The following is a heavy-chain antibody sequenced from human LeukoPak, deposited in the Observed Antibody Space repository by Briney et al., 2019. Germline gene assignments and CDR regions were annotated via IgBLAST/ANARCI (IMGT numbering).Heavy chain of an antibody. J-gene: IGHJ4*02. CDR3: ARIQAGYGYLY. CDR2: IYYSGST. D-gene: IGHD5-18*01. CDR1: GGSISSSSYS. Sequence: SETLSLTCTVSGGSISSSSYSWGWIRQPPGKGLEWIGSIYYSGSTYYNPSLKSRVTISVDTSKNQFSLKLSSVTAADTAVYYCARIQAGYGYLYWGQGTLVTVSS. V-gene: IGHV4-39*01.